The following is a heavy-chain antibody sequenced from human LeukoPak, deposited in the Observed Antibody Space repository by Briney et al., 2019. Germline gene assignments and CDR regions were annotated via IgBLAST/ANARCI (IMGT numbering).Heavy chain of an antibody. CDR1: GFSFSSYA. J-gene: IGHJ4*02. CDR2: ISGSGASA. D-gene: IGHD6-19*01. CDR3: GKDLLSGSSAWYLTPFDY. Sequence: GSVSHYGAASGFSFSSYALSWVGQAPGKGLEWVSGISGSGASAYYAVSVMGRVILARDNYKNTLYLQMNRLRAEDTAVYYCGKDLLSGSSAWYLTPFDYWGQ. V-gene: IGHV3-23*01.